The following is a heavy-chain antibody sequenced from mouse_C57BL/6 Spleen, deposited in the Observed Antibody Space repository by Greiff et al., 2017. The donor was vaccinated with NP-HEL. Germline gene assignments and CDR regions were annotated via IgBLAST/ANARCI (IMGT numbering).Heavy chain of an antibody. J-gene: IGHJ3*01. CDR2: IDPSDSYT. CDR1: GYTFTSSW. CDR3: ASDSSGYVSFAY. D-gene: IGHD3-2*02. V-gene: IGHV1-59*01. Sequence: QVQLQQPGAELVRPGTSVKLSCKASGYTFTSSWMHWVKQRPGQGLEWIGVIDPSDSYTNYNQKFKGKATLTVDTSSSTAYMQLSSRTSEDSAVYYCASDSSGYVSFAYWGQGTLVTVSA.